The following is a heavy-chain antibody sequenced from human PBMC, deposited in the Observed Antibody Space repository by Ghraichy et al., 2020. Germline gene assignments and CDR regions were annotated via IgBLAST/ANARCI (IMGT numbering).Heavy chain of an antibody. CDR3: AKDLGYSYGTGFDY. CDR1: GFTFSSYA. CDR2: MSGSGGST. J-gene: IGHJ4*02. V-gene: IGHV3-23*01. Sequence: GGSLRLSCAASGFTFSSYAMSWVRQAPGKGLEWVSGMSGSGGSTNYADSVKGRFTISRDNSKNTLYLQMNSLRAEDTAVYYCAKDLGYSYGTGFDYWGQGILVTVSS. D-gene: IGHD5-18*01.